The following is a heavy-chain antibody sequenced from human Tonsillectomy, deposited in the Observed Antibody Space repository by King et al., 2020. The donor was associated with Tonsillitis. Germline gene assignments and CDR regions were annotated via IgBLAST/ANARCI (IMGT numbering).Heavy chain of an antibody. CDR1: GFTFSSFD. J-gene: IGHJ4*02. V-gene: IGHV3-48*01. Sequence: VQLVESGGGLVQPGGSLRLSCAASGFTFSSFDMNWVRQAPGKGLEWISSISGSSTTTYYADSVKARFTVSRDKAKNALFLQMDNLRVEDTAVDYCARDRAGTRQFLEWPEHNNAFEYWGRGTRVTVSP. CDR2: ISGSSTTT. D-gene: IGHD3-3*01. CDR3: ARDRAGTRQFLEWPEHNNAFEY.